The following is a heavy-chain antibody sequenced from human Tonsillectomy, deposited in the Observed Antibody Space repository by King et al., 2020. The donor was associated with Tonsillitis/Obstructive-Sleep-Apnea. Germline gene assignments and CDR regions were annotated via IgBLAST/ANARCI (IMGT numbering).Heavy chain of an antibody. J-gene: IGHJ6*02. CDR1: GGSFSNYY. D-gene: IGHD4-17*01. CDR2: INHSGST. V-gene: IGHV4-34*01. CDR3: ARDSRAVTPTSVGMDV. Sequence: VQLQQWGAGLLKPSETLSLTCAVYGGSFSNYYWSRIRQPPGKGLEWIGEINHSGSTNYNPSLKSRVTISVDTSKNQFSLKLSSVTAADTAVYYCARDSRAVTPTSVGMDVWGQGTTVTVSS.